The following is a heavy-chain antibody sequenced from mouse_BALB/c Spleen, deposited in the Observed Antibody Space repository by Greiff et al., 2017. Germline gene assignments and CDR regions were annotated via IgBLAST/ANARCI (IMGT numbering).Heavy chain of an antibody. V-gene: IGHV1-15*01. D-gene: IGHD1-1*01. CDR1: GYTFTDYE. Sequence: QVQLKESGAELVRPGASVTLSCKASGYTFTDYEMHWVKQTPVHGLEWIGAIDPETGGTAYNQKFKGKATLTADKSSSTAYMELRSLTSEDSAVYYCTERSFAYWGQGTLVTVSA. J-gene: IGHJ3*01. CDR3: TERSFAY. CDR2: IDPETGGT.